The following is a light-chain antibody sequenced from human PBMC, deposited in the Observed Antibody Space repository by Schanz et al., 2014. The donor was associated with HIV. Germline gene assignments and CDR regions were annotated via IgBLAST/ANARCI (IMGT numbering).Light chain of an antibody. V-gene: IGLV1-44*01. Sequence: QSVLTQPPSASGTPGQRVTISCSGSSSNFRSNAVNWYQQLPGTAPKLVIYNTYHRLSGVPDRFSGSKSGTSASLAISGLQSEDEADYYCATWDDALNAWVFGGGTKLTVL. CDR2: NTY. CDR1: SSNFRSNA. J-gene: IGLJ3*02. CDR3: ATWDDALNAWV.